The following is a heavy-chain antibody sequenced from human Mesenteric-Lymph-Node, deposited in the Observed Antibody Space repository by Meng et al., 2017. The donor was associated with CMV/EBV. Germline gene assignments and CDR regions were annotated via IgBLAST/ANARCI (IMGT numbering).Heavy chain of an antibody. V-gene: IGHV3-23*01. Sequence: SGFSFSDYAMNWVRQAPGMGLEWVSGITGAGGNTYYADSVRGRFTVSRDNSKNTLYLQMISLRGEDTAVYYCAKTDEFTVFGDAFDIWGQGTMVTVSS. CDR3: AKTDEFTVFGDAFDI. J-gene: IGHJ3*02. D-gene: IGHD3-10*01. CDR1: GFSFSDYA. CDR2: ITGAGGNT.